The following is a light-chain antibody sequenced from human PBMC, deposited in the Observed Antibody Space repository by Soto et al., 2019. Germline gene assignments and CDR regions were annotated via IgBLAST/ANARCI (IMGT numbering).Light chain of an antibody. J-gene: IGKJ5*01. CDR1: QDISDH. CDR2: DAS. Sequence: DIQMTLSPVSVSVSVGDRVTMTFQASQDISDHLNWYQYKEGEAPQLLIYDASNLESGVPSRFSGSGSGTDFTLTISSLQPQDIATYYCQHFANLPMTFGQGTRLEIK. V-gene: IGKV1-33*01. CDR3: QHFANLPMT.